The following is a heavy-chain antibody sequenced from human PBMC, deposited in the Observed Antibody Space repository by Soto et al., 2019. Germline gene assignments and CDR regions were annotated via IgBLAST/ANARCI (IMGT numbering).Heavy chain of an antibody. Sequence: QLQLQESGSGLVKPSQTLSLTCAVSGGSISSGGYSWSWIRQPPGKGLEWIGYIYHSGSTYYNPSLKSRVTISVDRSKNQFSLKLSSVTAADTAVYYCARAGGYCSGGSCPFDYWGQGTLVTVSS. D-gene: IGHD2-15*01. CDR3: ARAGGYCSGGSCPFDY. CDR1: GGSISSGGYS. J-gene: IGHJ4*02. CDR2: IYHSGST. V-gene: IGHV4-30-2*01.